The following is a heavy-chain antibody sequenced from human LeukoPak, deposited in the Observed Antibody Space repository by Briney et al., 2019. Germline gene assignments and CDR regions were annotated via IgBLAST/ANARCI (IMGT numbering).Heavy chain of an antibody. Sequence: PSETLSLTCTVSGGSISSSSYYWGWIRQPPGKGLEWIGSIYYSGSTYYNPSLKSRVTISVDTSKNQFSLKLSSVTAADTAVYYCARALPTGLLAVAGTSWFDPWGQGTLVTVSS. CDR1: GGSISSSSYY. CDR2: IYYSGST. J-gene: IGHJ5*02. V-gene: IGHV4-39*01. D-gene: IGHD6-19*01. CDR3: ARALPTGLLAVAGTSWFDP.